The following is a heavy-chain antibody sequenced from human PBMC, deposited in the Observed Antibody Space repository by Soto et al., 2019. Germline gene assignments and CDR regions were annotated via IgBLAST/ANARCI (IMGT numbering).Heavy chain of an antibody. D-gene: IGHD3-16*01. CDR2: IIPIFGTA. Sequence: QVQLVQSGAEVKKPGSSVKVSCKASGGTFSSYAISWVRQAPGQGLEWMGGIIPIFGTANYAQKFQGRVTITADESTSTAYRELSSLRSEDTAVYYCARESLSTGDGGYYYYGMDVWGQGTTVTVSS. V-gene: IGHV1-69*12. CDR3: ARESLSTGDGGYYYYGMDV. J-gene: IGHJ6*02. CDR1: GGTFSSYA.